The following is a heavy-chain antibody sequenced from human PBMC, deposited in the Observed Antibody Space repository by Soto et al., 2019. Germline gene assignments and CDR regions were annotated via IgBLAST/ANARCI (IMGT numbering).Heavy chain of an antibody. V-gene: IGHV4-30-4*01. Sequence: PSETLSLTCTVSGGSISSGDYYWSWIRQPPGKGLEWIGYIYYSGFTSYNPSLKCRVTISVDTSKNQFSLKLSSVTAADTAVYYCARQGVAPDDYGDLQLDCWGQGSLVPVSS. CDR1: GGSISSGDYY. CDR2: IYYSGFT. CDR3: ARQGVAPDDYGDLQLDC. D-gene: IGHD4-17*01. J-gene: IGHJ4*02.